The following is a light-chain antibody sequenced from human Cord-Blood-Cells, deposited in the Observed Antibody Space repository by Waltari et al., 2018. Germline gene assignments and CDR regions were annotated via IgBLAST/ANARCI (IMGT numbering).Light chain of an antibody. CDR2: GVS. V-gene: IGLV2-8*01. Sequence: QSALTQPPSASGSPGQSVTISCTGTSSDVGGYNYVSWYQQHPGKAPKLMSYGVSKRPSGVPDRFSGSKSGNTASLTVSGLQAEDEADYYCSSYAGSNNYVFGTGTKVTVL. CDR1: SSDVGGYNY. J-gene: IGLJ1*01. CDR3: SSYAGSNNYV.